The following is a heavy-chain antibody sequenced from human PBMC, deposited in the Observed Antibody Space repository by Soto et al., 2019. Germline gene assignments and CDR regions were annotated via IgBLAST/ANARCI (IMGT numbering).Heavy chain of an antibody. CDR1: GFTFSRYL. D-gene: IGHD2-2*01. V-gene: IGHV3-74*01. J-gene: IGHJ4*02. CDR2: INSDGSTT. Sequence: GGSLXLSCAASGFTFSRYLMLWVRQAPGKGLVWVSRINSDGSTTNYADSVKGRFTISRDNAKNTLYLQMNSLRADDTAVYYCATIVVVPADMSWGQGTPVTVSS. CDR3: ATIVVVPADMS.